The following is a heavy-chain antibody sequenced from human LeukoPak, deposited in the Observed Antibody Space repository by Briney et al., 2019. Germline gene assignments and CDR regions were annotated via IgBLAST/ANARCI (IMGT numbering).Heavy chain of an antibody. V-gene: IGHV3-48*02. Sequence: PGGSLRLSCAASGFTFSSYSMNWVRQAPGKGLEWVSHISSGSGSISYADSVKGRFTISRDNAKNSLYLQMNSLRDEDTAVYYCAREGSGSPHYGMDVWGQGTTVTVSS. CDR3: AREGSGSPHYGMDV. CDR1: GFTFSSYS. D-gene: IGHD3-10*01. CDR2: ISSGSGSI. J-gene: IGHJ6*02.